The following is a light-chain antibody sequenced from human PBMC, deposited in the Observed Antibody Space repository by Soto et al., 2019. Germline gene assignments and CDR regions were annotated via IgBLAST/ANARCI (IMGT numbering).Light chain of an antibody. V-gene: IGLV2-8*01. CDR3: SAYGGSNVVV. Sequence: QSALTQSPSASGSPGQSVTISCTGTSSDVGNYKYVSWYQQHPGKAPKLMIYEVSKRPSGVPDRFSGSKSGNTASLTVSRLQVEDEADYYCSAYGGSNVVVFGGGTKLTVL. CDR1: SSDVGNYKY. J-gene: IGLJ2*01. CDR2: EVS.